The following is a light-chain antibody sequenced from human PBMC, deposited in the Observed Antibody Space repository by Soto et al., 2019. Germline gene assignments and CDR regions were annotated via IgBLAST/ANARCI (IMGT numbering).Light chain of an antibody. CDR3: QQYKSSLLT. CDR2: DAS. CDR1: QSLDNW. J-gene: IGKJ4*01. V-gene: IGKV1-5*01. Sequence: DIQMTQSPSTLSASVGDRVTITSRASQSLDNWLAWYQQRPGKAPKLLIYDASTLESGVSSRFSGSGSGTEFTLTISSLQPDDLATYYCQQYKSSLLTFGGGTKVEIK.